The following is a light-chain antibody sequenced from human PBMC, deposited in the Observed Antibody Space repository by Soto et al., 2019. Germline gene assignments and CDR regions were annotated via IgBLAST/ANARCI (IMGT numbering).Light chain of an antibody. CDR3: HQRQYWPPIT. CDR1: QSISSW. V-gene: IGKV1-5*03. Sequence: DIQMTQSPSTLSASVGDRVSITCGASQSISSWLAWYQQKPGKAPKLLIYKASGLESGVPSRFSGSGSGTDFTLTISSLEPEDFAVYYCHQRQYWPPITFGQGTRLEIK. J-gene: IGKJ5*01. CDR2: KAS.